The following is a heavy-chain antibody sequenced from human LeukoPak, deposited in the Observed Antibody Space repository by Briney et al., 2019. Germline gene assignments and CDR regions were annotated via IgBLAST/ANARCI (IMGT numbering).Heavy chain of an antibody. CDR2: VKSKSDGGTT. CDR3: LYYYASNGYQADY. V-gene: IGHV3-15*01. D-gene: IGHD3-22*01. Sequence: SGGSLRLSCAASGFTVSNAWMSWVRQAPGKGLEWLGRVKSKSDGGTTDSAAPVKGRFTISRDGLRNTVYLQMNSLKAEATAVYYVLYYYASNGYQADYWGQGTLVTVSS. CDR1: GFTVSNAW. J-gene: IGHJ4*02.